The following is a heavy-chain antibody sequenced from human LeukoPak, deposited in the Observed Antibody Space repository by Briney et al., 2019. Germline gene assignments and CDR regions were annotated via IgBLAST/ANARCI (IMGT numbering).Heavy chain of an antibody. CDR3: ARGDDYYYDSSGYFDY. J-gene: IGHJ4*02. CDR2: IYPGDSDT. D-gene: IGHD3-22*01. V-gene: IGHV5-51*01. CDR1: GYSFTSYW. Sequence: GESLKISCQGSGYSFTSYWIGWVRQLPGKGLEWMGIIYPGDSDTRYSPSFQGQVTISADKSISTAYLQWSSLKASDTAMYYCARGDDYYYDSSGYFDYWGQGTLVTVSS.